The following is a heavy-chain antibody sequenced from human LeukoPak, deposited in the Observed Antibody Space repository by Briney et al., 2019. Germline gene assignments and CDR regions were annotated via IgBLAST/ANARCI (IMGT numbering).Heavy chain of an antibody. J-gene: IGHJ6*03. V-gene: IGHV1-8*01. D-gene: IGHD3-10*01. CDR1: GYTFTSYD. Sequence: ASVKVSCKASGYTFTSYDINWVRQATGQGLEWMGWMNPNSGNTGYAQKFQGRVTMTRNTSISTAYMELSSLRSEDTAVYYCARVWKPLWFGELLSYYYYYMDVWGKGTTVTISS. CDR3: ARVWKPLWFGELLSYYYYYMDV. CDR2: MNPNSGNT.